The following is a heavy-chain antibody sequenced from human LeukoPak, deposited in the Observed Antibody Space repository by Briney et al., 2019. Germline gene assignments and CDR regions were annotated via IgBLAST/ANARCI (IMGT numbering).Heavy chain of an antibody. CDR1: GYTFTSYY. Sequence: ASVKVSCKASGYTFTSYYTHWVRQAPGQGLEWMGWINPNSGGTNYAQKFQGRVTMTRDTSISTAYMELSRLRSDDTAVYYCAREVVPAATYMDVWGKGTTVTISS. CDR3: AREVVPAATYMDV. D-gene: IGHD2-2*01. J-gene: IGHJ6*03. V-gene: IGHV1-2*02. CDR2: INPNSGGT.